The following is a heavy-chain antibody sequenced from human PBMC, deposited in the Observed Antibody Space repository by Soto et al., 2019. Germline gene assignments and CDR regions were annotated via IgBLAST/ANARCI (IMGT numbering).Heavy chain of an antibody. Sequence: ASVKVSCKASGGTFCSYAISWVRQAPGQGLEWMGGIIPIFGTANYAQKFQGRVTITADESTSTAYMELSSLRSEDTAVYYCARPRLRSSGWYYFDYWGQGTLVTVSS. CDR3: ARPRLRSSGWYYFDY. CDR1: GGTFCSYA. J-gene: IGHJ4*02. CDR2: IIPIFGTA. V-gene: IGHV1-69*13. D-gene: IGHD6-19*01.